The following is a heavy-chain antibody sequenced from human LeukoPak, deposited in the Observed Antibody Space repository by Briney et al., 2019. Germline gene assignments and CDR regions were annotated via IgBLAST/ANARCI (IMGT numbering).Heavy chain of an antibody. V-gene: IGHV3-23*01. CDR1: GFTFSSYG. D-gene: IGHD6-19*01. J-gene: IGHJ4*02. CDR2: ISGSGGST. Sequence: GGSLRLSCAASGFTFSSYGMSWVRQAPGKGLEWVSVISGSGGSTYYADSVKGRFTISRDNSKNTLYLQMNSRRAEDTAVYYCAVQQWLVPKADIVYWGEGTLVTVSS. CDR3: AVQQWLVPKADIVY.